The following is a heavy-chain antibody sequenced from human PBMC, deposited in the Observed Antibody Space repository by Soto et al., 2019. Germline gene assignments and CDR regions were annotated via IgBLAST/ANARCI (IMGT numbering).Heavy chain of an antibody. Sequence: SETLSLTCDVSGDTISTGGYTWAWIRQPPGKALEWIGHTYHSGNPYYNPSLKSRVIISVDTSKNQFSLKLSSVTAADTAVYYCARRGAMVKRGYYYYGMDVWGQGTTVTVS. V-gene: IGHV4-30-2*01. CDR3: ARRGAMVKRGYYYYGMDV. CDR1: GDTISTGGYT. J-gene: IGHJ6*02. D-gene: IGHD5-18*01. CDR2: TYHSGNP.